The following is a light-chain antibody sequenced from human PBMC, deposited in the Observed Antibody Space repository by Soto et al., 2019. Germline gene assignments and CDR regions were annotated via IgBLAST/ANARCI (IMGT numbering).Light chain of an antibody. CDR3: QHHNSYSQT. V-gene: IGKV1-5*01. Sequence: DIQLTQAPPTLSASVGDRVTITCRASQSIRYYLAWYQQMPGKAPKLLIYGASSLQSWVPSRFSGSGSGTEFTLTISSLQPDDFATYFCQHHNSYSQTFGQGTKV. J-gene: IGKJ1*01. CDR2: GAS. CDR1: QSIRYY.